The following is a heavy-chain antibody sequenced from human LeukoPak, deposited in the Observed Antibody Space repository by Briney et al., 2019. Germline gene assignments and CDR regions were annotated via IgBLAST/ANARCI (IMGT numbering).Heavy chain of an antibody. CDR3: ARGKGPLRPSFYYYYGMDV. V-gene: IGHV4-34*01. D-gene: IGHD3-3*01. Sequence: SETLSLTGTVSGGSISSYYWSWIRQPPGKGLEWIGEINHSGSTNYNPSLKSRVTISVDTSKNQFSLELSSVTAADTAVYYCARGKGPLRPSFYYYYGMDVWGQGTTVTVSS. CDR1: GGSISSYY. J-gene: IGHJ6*02. CDR2: INHSGST.